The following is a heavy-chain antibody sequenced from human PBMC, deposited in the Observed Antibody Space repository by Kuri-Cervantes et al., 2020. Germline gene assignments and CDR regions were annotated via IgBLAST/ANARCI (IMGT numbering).Heavy chain of an antibody. CDR2: ISYDGTNR. Sequence: GGSLRLSCAVSGFTFSNYAMNWVRQAPGKGLEWLAIISYDGTNRYYADSVKGRFIISRDNSKSTLYLQMNSLRAEDTAVYYCAKDLWITIFGVSNAFDIWGQGAMVTVSS. D-gene: IGHD3-3*01. J-gene: IGHJ3*02. CDR3: AKDLWITIFGVSNAFDI. CDR1: GFTFSNYA. V-gene: IGHV3-30-3*01.